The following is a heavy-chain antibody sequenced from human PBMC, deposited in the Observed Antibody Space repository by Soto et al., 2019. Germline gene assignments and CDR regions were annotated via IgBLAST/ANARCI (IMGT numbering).Heavy chain of an antibody. D-gene: IGHD5-18*01. CDR2: IYHRGST. J-gene: IGHJ4*02. V-gene: IGHV4-4*02. Sequence: SDTLSLTCTISSGSNNSENWWSWVRQPPGKGLEWIGEIYHRGSTNYNPSLKSRVIISVDNSKNQFSLKLSSVTAADTAVYDCAGARGYSIEYFDYWGQGTLVTVS. CDR3: AGARGYSIEYFDY. CDR1: SGSNNSENW.